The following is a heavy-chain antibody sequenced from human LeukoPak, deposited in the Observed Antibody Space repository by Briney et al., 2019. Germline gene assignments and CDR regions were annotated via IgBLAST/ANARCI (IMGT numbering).Heavy chain of an antibody. CDR2: ISSSGSTI. D-gene: IGHD1-1*01. V-gene: IGHV3-48*01. CDR1: GFTFSSYS. CDR3: ARDPGTDAFDI. Sequence: GGSLRLSCAASGFTFSSYSMNWVRQAPGKGPEWVSYISSSGSTIYYADSVKSRFTISRDNAKNSLYLQMNSLRAEDTAVYYCARDPGTDAFDIWGQWTMVTVSS. J-gene: IGHJ3*02.